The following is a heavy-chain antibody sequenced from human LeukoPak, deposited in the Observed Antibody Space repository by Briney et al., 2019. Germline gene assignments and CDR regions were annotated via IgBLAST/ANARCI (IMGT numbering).Heavy chain of an antibody. Sequence: SETLSLTCAVSGASISSGGYFWTWVRQPPGKELEWIGYLFYSGSPYYNPSLKSRVTISIDTSKNQFSLKLSSVTAADTAVYYCARRAGDSSSWFTDYFDYWGQGTLVTVSS. J-gene: IGHJ4*02. D-gene: IGHD6-13*01. V-gene: IGHV4-30-4*07. CDR2: LFYSGSP. CDR1: GASISSGGYF. CDR3: ARRAGDSSSWFTDYFDY.